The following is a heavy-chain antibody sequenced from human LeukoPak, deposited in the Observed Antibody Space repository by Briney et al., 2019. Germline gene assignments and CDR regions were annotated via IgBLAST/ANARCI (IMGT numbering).Heavy chain of an antibody. V-gene: IGHV3-7*01. CDR3: ARDYYGSGSPSDY. D-gene: IGHD3-10*01. CDR2: IKQDGSEK. CDR1: GFTYSSYW. Sequence: PGGSLRLSCAASGFTYSSYWMSWVRQAPGKGLEWVANIKQDGSEKYYVDSVKGRFTISRDNAKNSLYLQMNSLRAEDTAVYYCARDYYGSGSPSDYWGQGTLVTVSS. J-gene: IGHJ4*02.